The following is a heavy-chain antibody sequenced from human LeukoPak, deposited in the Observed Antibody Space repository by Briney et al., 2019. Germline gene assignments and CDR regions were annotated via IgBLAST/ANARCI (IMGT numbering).Heavy chain of an antibody. CDR3: ARGWYNWNDGMNY. CDR2: IKQDGSEK. Sequence: GGSLRLSCAASGFTCSSYWMSWVRQAPGKGLEWVANIKQDGSEKYYVDSVKGRFTISRDNAKNSLYLQMNSLRAEDTAVYYCARGWYNWNDGMNYWGQGTLVTVSS. D-gene: IGHD1-1*01. V-gene: IGHV3-7*03. CDR1: GFTCSSYW. J-gene: IGHJ4*02.